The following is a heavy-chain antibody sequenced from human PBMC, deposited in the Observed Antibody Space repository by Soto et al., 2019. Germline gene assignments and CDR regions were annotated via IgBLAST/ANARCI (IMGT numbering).Heavy chain of an antibody. CDR2: IRYDRRNK. CDR3: ARGFRGRDYYGMDV. D-gene: IGHD3-16*01. Sequence: GGSLRLSCAVSGFXFGSYSMNWVRQAPGKGLEWVAVIRYDRRNKYYADSVKGRFTISRDNSKNTLYLQMNSLRAEDTAVYYCARGFRGRDYYGMDVWGQGTTVTVSS. CDR1: GFXFGSYS. V-gene: IGHV3-33*08. J-gene: IGHJ6*02.